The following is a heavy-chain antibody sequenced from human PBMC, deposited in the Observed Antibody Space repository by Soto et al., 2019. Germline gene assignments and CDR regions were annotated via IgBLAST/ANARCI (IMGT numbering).Heavy chain of an antibody. D-gene: IGHD2-15*01. CDR3: ATLRIRGNPEVVGMDV. CDR1: GYSFTSYW. Sequence: GESLKISCTGSGYSFTSYWISWVRQMPGKGLEGMGRVYPSDSYTNYSPSFKGHVTISAEKSISTAYMQWSSLKASDTAMYDCATLRIRGNPEVVGMDVWRQGNTVTGFS. J-gene: IGHJ6*01. V-gene: IGHV5-10-1*01. CDR2: VYPSDSYT.